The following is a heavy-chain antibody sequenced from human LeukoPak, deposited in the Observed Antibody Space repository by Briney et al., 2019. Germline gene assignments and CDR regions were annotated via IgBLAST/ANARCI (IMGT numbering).Heavy chain of an antibody. Sequence: GGSLRLSCAASGFTFSTYAMSWVRQAPGKGLEWVANIKQDGSEKYYVDSVKGRFTISRDNAKNSLYLQMNSLRAEDTAVYYCARDESGYDARGAFDIWGQGTMVTVSS. J-gene: IGHJ3*02. CDR1: GFTFSTYA. CDR2: IKQDGSEK. CDR3: ARDESGYDARGAFDI. V-gene: IGHV3-7*01. D-gene: IGHD5-12*01.